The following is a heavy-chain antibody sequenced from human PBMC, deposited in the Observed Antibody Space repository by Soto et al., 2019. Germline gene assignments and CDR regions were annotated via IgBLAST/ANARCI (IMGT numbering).Heavy chain of an antibody. CDR1: GGSISSGGYS. CDR3: ARGRVAADY. Sequence: SETLSLTCAVSGGSISSGGYSWSWIRQPPGKGLEWIGYIYHSGSTYYNPSLKSRVTISVDRSKNQFSLKLSSVTAADTAVYYCARGRVAADYWGQGTLVTVSS. CDR2: IYHSGST. J-gene: IGHJ4*02. D-gene: IGHD3-3*01. V-gene: IGHV4-30-2*01.